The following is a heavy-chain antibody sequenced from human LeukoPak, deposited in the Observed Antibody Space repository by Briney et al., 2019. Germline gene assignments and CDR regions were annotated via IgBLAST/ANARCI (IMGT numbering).Heavy chain of an antibody. J-gene: IGHJ4*02. V-gene: IGHV4-39*07. CDR2: IFYSGST. CDR1: GGSISSSSYY. CDR3: ARAGDYYDSSGYYLLFDY. D-gene: IGHD3-22*01. Sequence: PSETLSLTCTVSGGSISSSSYYWGWIRQPPGKGLAWIGNIFYSGSTYYNPSLKSRVTTSVDTSKNQFSLKLSSVTAADTAVYYCARAGDYYDSSGYYLLFDYWGQGTLVTVSS.